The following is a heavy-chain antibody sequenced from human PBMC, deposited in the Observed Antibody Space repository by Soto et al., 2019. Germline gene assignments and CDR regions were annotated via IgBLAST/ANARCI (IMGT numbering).Heavy chain of an antibody. CDR1: GGSISSSSYY. CDR3: ARKSRLGYFDY. CDR2: IYYGGST. V-gene: IGHV4-39*01. D-gene: IGHD3-16*01. Sequence: SETLSLTCTVSGGSISSSSYYWGWIRQPPGKGLEWIGSIYYGGSTYYNPSLKSRVTISVDTSKNQFSLKLSSVTAADTAVYYCARKSRLGYFDYWGQGTLVTVSS. J-gene: IGHJ4*02.